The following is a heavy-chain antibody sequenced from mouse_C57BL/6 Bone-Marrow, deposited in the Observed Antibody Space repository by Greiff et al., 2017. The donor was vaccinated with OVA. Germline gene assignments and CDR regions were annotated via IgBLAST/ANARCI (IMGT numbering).Heavy chain of an antibody. CDR2: ISSGGGYT. J-gene: IGHJ2*01. Sequence: EVQRVESGGDLVKPGGSLKLSCAASGFTFSSYGMSWVRQTPDKRLEWVATISSGGGYTYYPDSVKGRFTISRDNAKNTVYMEMSSLKSEDTAVYYCARHRVPHFDYWGQGTTLTVSS. V-gene: IGHV5-6*01. CDR1: GFTFSSYG. D-gene: IGHD5-1*01. CDR3: ARHRVPHFDY.